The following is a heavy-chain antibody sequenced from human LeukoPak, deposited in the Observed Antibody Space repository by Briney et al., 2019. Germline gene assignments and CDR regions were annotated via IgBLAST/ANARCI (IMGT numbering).Heavy chain of an antibody. CDR3: AKSRTYNDILTGYQFDY. CDR1: GFTFSSYA. J-gene: IGHJ4*02. V-gene: IGHV3-23*01. CDR2: ISGSGGST. D-gene: IGHD3-9*01. Sequence: GGSLRLSCAASGFTFSSYAMSWVRQAPGKGLEWVSAISGSGGSTYYADSVKGRFTISRDNSKNTLYLQMNSLRAEDTAVYYCAKSRTYNDILTGYQFDYWGQGTLVTVSS.